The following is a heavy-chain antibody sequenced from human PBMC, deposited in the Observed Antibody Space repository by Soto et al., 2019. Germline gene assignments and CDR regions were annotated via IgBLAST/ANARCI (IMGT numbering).Heavy chain of an antibody. D-gene: IGHD1-26*01. CDR3: AKMGGSPGFFLEEPAEFDY. V-gene: IGHV3-23*01. CDR1: GFTFSSYA. CDR2: ISGSGGST. J-gene: IGHJ4*02. Sequence: EVQLLESGGGLVQPGGSLRLSCAASGFTFSSYAMSWVRQAPGKGLEWVSAISGSGGSTYYADSVKGRFTISRDNSKNTLYLQMNSLRAGDTAVYYCAKMGGSPGFFLEEPAEFDYWGQGTLVTVSS.